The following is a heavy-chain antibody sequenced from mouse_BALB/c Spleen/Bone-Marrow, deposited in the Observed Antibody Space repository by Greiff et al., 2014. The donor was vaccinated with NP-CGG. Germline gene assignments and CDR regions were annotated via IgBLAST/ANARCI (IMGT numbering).Heavy chain of an antibody. CDR3: ATDIATNTDGARTIDY. CDR2: IRNKAFGDTS. Sequence: EVKLLESGGGLVQPGGSLRLSCATSGFTFTDYYISWVRQPPGKALEWLGFIRNKAFGDTSEYSASVKGLFTISRDNSQSILYLQMNTLRAEDSDTYFCATDIATNTDGARTIDYRGQGTSVTVSS. CDR1: GFTFTDYY. V-gene: IGHV7-3*02. J-gene: IGHJ4*01. D-gene: IGHD3-1*01.